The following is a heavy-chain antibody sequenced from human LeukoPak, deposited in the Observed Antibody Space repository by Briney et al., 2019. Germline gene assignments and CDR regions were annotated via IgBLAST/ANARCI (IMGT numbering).Heavy chain of an antibody. J-gene: IGHJ4*02. V-gene: IGHV3-23*01. Sequence: GSLRLSCAASGFTFSSYAMSWVRQAPGKGLEWVSAISGSGGSTYYADSVKGRFTISRDNSKNTLYLQMKSLRAEDTAVYYCAKELGYCSGGSCYPGSWGQGTLVTVSS. CDR2: ISGSGGST. D-gene: IGHD2-15*01. CDR1: GFTFSSYA. CDR3: AKELGYCSGGSCYPGS.